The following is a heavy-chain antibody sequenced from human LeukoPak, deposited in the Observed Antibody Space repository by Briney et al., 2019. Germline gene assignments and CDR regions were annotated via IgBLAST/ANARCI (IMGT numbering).Heavy chain of an antibody. Sequence: SQTLSLTCAISGDSVSSNSAAWNWIRQSPSRGLEWLGRTYYRSKWYNDYAVSVKSRITINPDTSKNQFSLKLSSVTAADTAVYYCARDVRTKGSLSPLARVNWFDPWGQGTLVTVSS. CDR1: GDSVSSNSAA. D-gene: IGHD2/OR15-2a*01. CDR3: ARDVRTKGSLSPLARVNWFDP. V-gene: IGHV6-1*01. J-gene: IGHJ5*02. CDR2: TYYRSKWYN.